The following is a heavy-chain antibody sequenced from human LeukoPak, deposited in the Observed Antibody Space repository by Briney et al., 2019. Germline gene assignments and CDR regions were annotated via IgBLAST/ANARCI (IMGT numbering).Heavy chain of an antibody. CDR3: AKTGDTVTTRRPKIYYYYMDV. CDR1: GFTFSSYG. D-gene: IGHD4-17*01. CDR2: IPYDGSNK. J-gene: IGHJ6*03. V-gene: IGHV3-30*02. Sequence: GGSLRLSCAAPGFTFSSYGMHWVRQAPGKGLEWVTFIPYDGSNKYYTDSVKGRFTISRDNSKNTLYLQMNSLRAEDTAVYYCAKTGDTVTTRRPKIYYYYMDVWGKGTTVTVSS.